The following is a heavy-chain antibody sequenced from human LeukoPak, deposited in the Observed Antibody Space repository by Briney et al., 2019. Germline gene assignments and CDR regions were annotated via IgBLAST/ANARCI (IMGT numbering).Heavy chain of an antibody. V-gene: IGHV4-39*01. J-gene: IGHJ4*02. CDR3: ARRSQAAAGRGIDY. D-gene: IGHD6-13*01. CDR1: GGSISSSSYY. CDR2: MSNSGST. Sequence: SETLSLTCTVSGGSISSSSYYWGWIRQSPGKGLEWIGTMSNSGSTYYNPSLKSRVNISGDTAKKQFSLKLSSVTAADTAVYYCARRSQAAAGRGIDYWGQGTLDTVSS.